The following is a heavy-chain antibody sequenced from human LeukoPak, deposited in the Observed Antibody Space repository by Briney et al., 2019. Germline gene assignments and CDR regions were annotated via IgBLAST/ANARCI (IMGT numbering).Heavy chain of an antibody. Sequence: PSETLSLTCTVSGASISSSSYDWGRLRQPQGKGLEWIVRIFYSSCTYYNPSLNRRVTISVDTSKNQFSLKLSSVTASDTAVYYCARAVPAGYDYEALYYIDVWGKGTTVTVSS. D-gene: IGHD5-12*01. V-gene: IGHV4-39*07. CDR3: ARAVPAGYDYEALYYIDV. J-gene: IGHJ6*03. CDR1: GASISSSSYD. CDR2: IFYSSCT.